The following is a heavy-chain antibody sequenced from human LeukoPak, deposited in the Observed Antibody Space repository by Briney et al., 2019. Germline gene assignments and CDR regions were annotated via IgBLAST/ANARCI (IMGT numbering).Heavy chain of an antibody. D-gene: IGHD3-10*01. CDR1: GYTFTSYY. CDR3: TMVRGVRSVWFDP. Sequence: ASVKVSCKASGYTFTSYYMHWVRQAPGQGLKWMGIINPSGGSTSYAQKFQGRVTMTRDTSTSTVYMELSSLRSEDTAVYYCTMVRGVRSVWFDPWGQGTLVTVSS. V-gene: IGHV1-46*03. CDR2: INPSGGST. J-gene: IGHJ5*02.